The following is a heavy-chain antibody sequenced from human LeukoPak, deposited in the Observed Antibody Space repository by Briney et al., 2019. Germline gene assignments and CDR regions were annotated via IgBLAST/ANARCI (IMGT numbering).Heavy chain of an antibody. CDR2: IYHVGNA. Sequence: PSETLSLTCAVSGYSISSGYYWGWIRQPPGKGLEWIGNIYHVGNAYYNPSLKSRVTISVGTSKNQFSLRLTSVTAADTAVYYCARDKGSYGDFDYWGQGTLVTVSS. CDR3: ARDKGSYGDFDY. J-gene: IGHJ4*02. CDR1: GYSISSGYY. V-gene: IGHV4-38-2*02. D-gene: IGHD5-18*01.